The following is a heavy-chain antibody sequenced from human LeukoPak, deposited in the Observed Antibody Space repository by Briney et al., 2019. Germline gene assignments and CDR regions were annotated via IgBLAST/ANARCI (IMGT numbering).Heavy chain of an antibody. Sequence: GGSLRLSCAASGFTFSTYWMHWVRQAPGKGLVWVSRINSDGSNTNYADSVKGRFTISRDNAKNTLYLQMNSLTAEDTAVYYCARDRVTTVSACPDYWGQGTLGTVSS. CDR3: ARDRVTTVSACPDY. J-gene: IGHJ4*02. D-gene: IGHD4-17*01. CDR1: GFTFSTYW. CDR2: INSDGSNT. V-gene: IGHV3-74*01.